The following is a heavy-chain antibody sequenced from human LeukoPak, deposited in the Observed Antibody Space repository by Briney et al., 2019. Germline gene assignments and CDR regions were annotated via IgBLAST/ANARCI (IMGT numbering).Heavy chain of an antibody. CDR1: GYTFTSYA. Sequence: EASVKVSCKASGYTFTSYAMHWVRQAPGQRLEWMGWINAGNGNTKYSQRFQGRVTITRDTSASTAYMELSSLRSEDTAVYYCARYNWNDVRFDPWGQGTLVTVSS. CDR2: INAGNGNT. CDR3: ARYNWNDVRFDP. J-gene: IGHJ5*02. V-gene: IGHV1-3*01. D-gene: IGHD1-20*01.